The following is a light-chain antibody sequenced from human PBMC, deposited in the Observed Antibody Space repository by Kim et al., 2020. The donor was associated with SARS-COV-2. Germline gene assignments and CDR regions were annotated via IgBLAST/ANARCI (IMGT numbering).Light chain of an antibody. CDR3: QQYNNWPRT. CDR2: GAS. J-gene: IGKJ2*01. V-gene: IGKV3D-15*01. Sequence: CVSRGERATLSGRASQSVNIYLAWYQQKPGQAPRILIYGASTRGTGIPARFSGSGSGAEFTLTISSLQSEDSAVYYCQQYNNWPRTFGQGTKLEI. CDR1: QSVNIY.